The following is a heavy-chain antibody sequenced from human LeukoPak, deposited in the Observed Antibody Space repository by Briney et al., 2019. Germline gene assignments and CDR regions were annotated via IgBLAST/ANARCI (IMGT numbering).Heavy chain of an antibody. CDR2: INHSGST. V-gene: IGHV4-34*01. J-gene: IGHJ5*02. Sequence: SETLSLTCAVYGGSFSGYYWSWIRQPPGKGLEWIGEINHSGSTNYNPSLKSRVTISVDTSKNQFSLKLSSVTAADTAVYYCARGDPQNIVVVVAATSSSWFDPWGQGTLVTASS. D-gene: IGHD2-15*01. CDR1: GGSFSGYY. CDR3: ARGDPQNIVVVVAATSSSWFDP.